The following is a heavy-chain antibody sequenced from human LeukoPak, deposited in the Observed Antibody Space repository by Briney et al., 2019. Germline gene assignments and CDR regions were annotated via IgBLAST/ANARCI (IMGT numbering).Heavy chain of an antibody. D-gene: IGHD6-19*01. Sequence: GGSLRLSCAAYGFTFSSYAMSLVRQAPGKGLEWVSAISGSGGSTYYADSVKGRFTISRDNSKNTLYLQMNSLRAEDTAVYYCAKKYSSGEYYFDYWGQGTLVTVSS. CDR3: AKKYSSGEYYFDY. CDR2: ISGSGGST. J-gene: IGHJ4*02. V-gene: IGHV3-23*01. CDR1: GFTFSSYA.